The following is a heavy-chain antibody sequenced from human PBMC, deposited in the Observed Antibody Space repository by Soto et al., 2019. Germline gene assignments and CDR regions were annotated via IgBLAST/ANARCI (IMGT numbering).Heavy chain of an antibody. CDR1: GFTFSSYS. CDR3: ARDHIAAAGTFWY. D-gene: IGHD6-13*01. Sequence: GGSLRLSCAASGFTFSSYSMNWVRQAPGKGLEWVSSISSSSSYIYYADSVKGRFTISRDNAKNSLYLQMNSLRAEDTAVYYCARDHIAAAGTFWYWGQGTLVTVSS. CDR2: ISSSSSYI. J-gene: IGHJ4*02. V-gene: IGHV3-21*01.